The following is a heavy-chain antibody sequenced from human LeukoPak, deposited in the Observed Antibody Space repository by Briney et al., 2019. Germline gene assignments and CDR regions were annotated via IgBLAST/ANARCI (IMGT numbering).Heavy chain of an antibody. CDR2: IYDNGNT. CDR3: ARGLRMAVTGMIWDF. J-gene: IGHJ4*02. V-gene: IGHV4-59*01. CDR1: AGSMNLFY. D-gene: IGHD6-19*01. Sequence: PSETLSLTCTVSAGSMNLFYWSWMRQPPGQPLEWLGYIYDNGNTNSRPSLKSRITMSLDTSKTQYSLKVSSMTAADTAVYYCARGLRMAVTGMIWDFWGPGTPVIVSS.